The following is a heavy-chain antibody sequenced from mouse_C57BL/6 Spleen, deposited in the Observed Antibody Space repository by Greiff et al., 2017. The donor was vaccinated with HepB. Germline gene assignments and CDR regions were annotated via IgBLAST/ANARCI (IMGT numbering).Heavy chain of an antibody. D-gene: IGHD1-1*01. J-gene: IGHJ4*01. CDR3: ACTTVVATDYAMDY. CDR1: GFSLTSYG. V-gene: IGHV2-2*01. Sequence: VKLVESGPGLVQPSQSLSITCTVSGFSLTSYGVHWVRQSPGKGLEWLGVIWSGGSTDYNAAFISRLSISKDNSKSQVFFKMNSLQADDTAIYYCACTTVVATDYAMDYWGQGTSVTVSS. CDR2: IWSGGST.